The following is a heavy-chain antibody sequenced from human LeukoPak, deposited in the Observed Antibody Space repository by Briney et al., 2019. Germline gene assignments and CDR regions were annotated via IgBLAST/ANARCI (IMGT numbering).Heavy chain of an antibody. CDR1: GYSISSGYY. D-gene: IGHD3-9*01. Sequence: SETLSLTCTVSGYSISSGYYWGWIRQPPGKGLEWIGSIYHSGSTYYNPSLKSRVTISVDTSKHQFSLKLSSVTAADTAVYYCARDADTIVYYYYMDVWGKGTTVTVSS. J-gene: IGHJ6*03. CDR3: ARDADTIVYYYYMDV. CDR2: IYHSGST. V-gene: IGHV4-38-2*02.